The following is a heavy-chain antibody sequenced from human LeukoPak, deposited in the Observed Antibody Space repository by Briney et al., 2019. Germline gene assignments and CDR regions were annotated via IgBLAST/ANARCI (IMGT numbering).Heavy chain of an antibody. CDR3: ARARFGELTNFDY. V-gene: IGHV4-59*01. J-gene: IGHJ4*02. D-gene: IGHD3-10*01. Sequence: SETLSLTCTVSGGSISIYYWSWIRQSPGKGLEWMGYVYYRGSTNYNHTLQRPVTISVDTSKSQFSLHLTSETAADTAVYYCARARFGELTNFDYWGQGTLVTVSS. CDR1: GGSISIYY. CDR2: VYYRGST.